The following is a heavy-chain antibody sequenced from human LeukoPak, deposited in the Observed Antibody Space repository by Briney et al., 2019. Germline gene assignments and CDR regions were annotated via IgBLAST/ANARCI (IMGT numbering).Heavy chain of an antibody. V-gene: IGHV4-4*02. J-gene: IGHJ6*02. CDR3: ARQAKYYYYGMDV. CDR1: GGSISSSNW. CDR2: TYHSGST. Sequence: PSGTLSLTCAVSGGSISSSNWWSWVRQPPGKGLEWIGETYHSGSTNYNPSLKSRVTISVDKSKNQFSLKLSSVTAADTAVYYCARQAKYYYYGMDVWGQGTTVTVSS.